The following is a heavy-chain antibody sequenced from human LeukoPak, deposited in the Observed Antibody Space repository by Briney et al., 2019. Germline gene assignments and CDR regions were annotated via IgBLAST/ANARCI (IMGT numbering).Heavy chain of an antibody. CDR3: ARVRRYQLLDAFDI. J-gene: IGHJ3*02. Sequence: GGSLRLSCAASGFTFSNYWMHWVRQAPGKGLVWVSRIKTDGSNTGYADSVKGRFTISRDNAKKTLYLQMNSLRAEDTAVYYCARVRRYQLLDAFDIWGQGTMVTVPS. D-gene: IGHD2-2*01. CDR2: IKTDGSNT. CDR1: GFTFSNYW. V-gene: IGHV3-74*01.